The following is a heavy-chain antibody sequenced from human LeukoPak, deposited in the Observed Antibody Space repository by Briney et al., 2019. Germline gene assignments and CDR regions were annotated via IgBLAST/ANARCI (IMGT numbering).Heavy chain of an antibody. V-gene: IGHV1-2*06. D-gene: IGHD3-22*01. J-gene: IGHJ4*02. CDR2: INPNSGGT. CDR1: GYTFTGYY. Sequence: GASVKVSCKASGYTFTGYYMHWVRQAPGQGLEWMGRINPNSGGTNYAQKVQGRVTMTRDTSISTAYMELSRLRSDDTAVYYCAREYDSSGYSIFFDYWGQGTLVTVSS. CDR3: AREYDSSGYSIFFDY.